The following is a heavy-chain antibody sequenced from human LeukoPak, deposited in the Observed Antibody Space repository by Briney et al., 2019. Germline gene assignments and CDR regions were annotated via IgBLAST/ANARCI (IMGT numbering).Heavy chain of an antibody. CDR3: ARLNGQWLARKYYYMDV. CDR2: ISADKGNT. J-gene: IGHJ6*03. CDR1: GYTFSNYG. D-gene: IGHD6-19*01. Sequence: ASGKVSCKASGYTFSNYGISWVRQAPGQGLEWMGWISADKGNTNSAKKFQGRVTMTTDTSTTTAYMELRSLRSDDTAVYYCARLNGQWLARKYYYMDVWGKGTTVTVYS. V-gene: IGHV1-18*01.